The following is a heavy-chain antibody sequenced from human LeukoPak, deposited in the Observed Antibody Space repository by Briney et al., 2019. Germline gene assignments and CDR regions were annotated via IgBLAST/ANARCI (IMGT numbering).Heavy chain of an antibody. CDR1: GGSISSYY. D-gene: IGHD6-19*01. J-gene: IGHJ4*02. V-gene: IGHV4-4*07. Sequence: SETLSLTCTVSGGSISSYYWSWIRQPAGKGLEWIGRMYTSGSTNYNPSLKSRVTISVDTSKNQFSLKLSSVTAADTAVYYCARRNVGYRSGQLDYWGQGTLVTVSS. CDR2: MYTSGST. CDR3: ARRNVGYRSGQLDY.